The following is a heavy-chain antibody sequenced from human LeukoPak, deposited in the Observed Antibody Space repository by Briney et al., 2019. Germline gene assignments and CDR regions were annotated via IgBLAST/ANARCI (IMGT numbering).Heavy chain of an antibody. CDR3: ARAHGYYYYMDV. J-gene: IGHJ6*03. CDR2: VYSSGTT. Sequence: SETLSLTCTVSGGSISGGSYYWSWIRQPAGRGLEYIGRVYSSGTTTYNPSLKSRVTISRDTSKNQLFLKLRSVTAADTAVYDCARAHGYYYYMDVWGKGTTVTVSS. CDR1: GGSISGGSYY. V-gene: IGHV4-61*02.